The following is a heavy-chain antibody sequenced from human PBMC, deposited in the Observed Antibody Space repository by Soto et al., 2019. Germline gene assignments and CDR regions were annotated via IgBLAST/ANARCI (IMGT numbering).Heavy chain of an antibody. V-gene: IGHV1-2*04. CDR2: INPNSGGT. CDR3: ASSDHDQLTVTNSHKRGPYYYYGMDV. D-gene: IGHD4-17*01. Sequence: ASVKVSCKASGYTFTGYYMHWVRQAPGQGLEWMGWINPNSGGTNYAQKFQGWVTMTRDTSISTAYMELSRLRSEDTAVYYCASSDHDQLTVTNSHKRGPYYYYGMDVWGQGTTVTVSS. J-gene: IGHJ6*02. CDR1: GYTFTGYY.